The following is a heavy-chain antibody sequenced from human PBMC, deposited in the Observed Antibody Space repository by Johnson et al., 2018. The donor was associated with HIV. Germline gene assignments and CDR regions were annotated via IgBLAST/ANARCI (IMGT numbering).Heavy chain of an antibody. CDR2: ISGGGGST. CDR3: AKTYSEGEVRDAFDI. Sequence: VQLVESGGGLVQPGRSLRLSCAASGFTFSSFALHWVRQAPGKGLEWVSGISGGGGSTYYADSVRGRFTISRDNSKNTLYLQMNSLRAEDTAVYYCAKTYSEGEVRDAFDIWGQGTRVTVSS. CDR1: GFTFSSFA. V-gene: IGHV3-23*04. D-gene: IGHD2-21*01. J-gene: IGHJ3*02.